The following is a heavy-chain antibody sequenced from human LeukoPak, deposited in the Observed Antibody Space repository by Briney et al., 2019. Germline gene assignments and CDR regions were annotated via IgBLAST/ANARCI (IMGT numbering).Heavy chain of an antibody. J-gene: IGHJ4*02. CDR3: AKVNGRWLQSYLDY. CDR2: IKTDGSST. V-gene: IGHV3-74*01. Sequence: PGGSLRLSCAGSGDSWLHWVRQVPGKGLMWVSRIKTDGSSTSYADSVKGRFSIYNDNAENTLYLQMNSLRAEDTAVYYCAKVNGRWLQSYLDYWGQGTLVTVSS. CDR1: GDSW. D-gene: IGHD5-24*01.